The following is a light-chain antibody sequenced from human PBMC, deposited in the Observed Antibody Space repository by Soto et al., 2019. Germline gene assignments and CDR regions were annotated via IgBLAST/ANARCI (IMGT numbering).Light chain of an antibody. J-gene: IGKJ1*01. CDR2: GAS. CDR3: QQYGSSPWT. CDR1: QSVSSSY. V-gene: IGKV3-20*01. Sequence: EIVLTQSPGTLSLSPGERATLSCRSSQSVSSSYLAWYQQKPGQAPRLLIYGASSRATGIPDRFSGSGSGTDLTLPISRLEPEDFAVYYCQQYGSSPWTFVQGTKLEIK.